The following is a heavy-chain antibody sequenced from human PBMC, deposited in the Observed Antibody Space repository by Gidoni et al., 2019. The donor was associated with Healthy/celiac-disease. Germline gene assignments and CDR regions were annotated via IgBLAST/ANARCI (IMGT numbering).Heavy chain of an antibody. J-gene: IGHJ4*02. D-gene: IGHD1-1*01. CDR2: ISGSGGST. CDR3: AKGHGYNTGYGWD. CDR1: GFTFGSYA. Sequence: EVQLLESGGGLVQPGGSLRLSCAASGFTFGSYAMSWVRQAPGKGLEWVSAISGSGGSTYYADSVKGRFTISRDNSKNTLYLQMNSLRAEDTAVYYCAKGHGYNTGYGWDWGQGTLVTVSS. V-gene: IGHV3-23*01.